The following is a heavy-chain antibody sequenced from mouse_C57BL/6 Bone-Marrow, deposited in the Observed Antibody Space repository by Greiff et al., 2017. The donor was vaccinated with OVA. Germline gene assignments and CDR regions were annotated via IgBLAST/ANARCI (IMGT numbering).Heavy chain of an antibody. D-gene: IGHD1-1*01. CDR2: IYPRSGNT. V-gene: IGHV1-81*01. Sequence: VQLQQSGAELARPGASVKLSCKASGYTFTSSGISWVKQRTGQGLEWIGEIYPRSGNTYYNEKFKGKATLTADKSSSTAYMELRSLTSEDSAVYFGARWYYGSDYAMDYWGQGTSVTVSS. CDR1: GYTFTSSG. CDR3: ARWYYGSDYAMDY. J-gene: IGHJ4*01.